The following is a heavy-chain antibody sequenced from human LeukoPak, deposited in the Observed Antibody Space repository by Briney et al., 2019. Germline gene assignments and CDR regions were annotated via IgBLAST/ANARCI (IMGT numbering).Heavy chain of an antibody. D-gene: IGHD4-17*01. CDR3: AKETTVTTSAYYFHY. Sequence: GGSLRLSCVASGFTFDSYGMHCVRQAPGKGLEWVAIISDDGSKQHYAESVRGRFTISRNNSNNTLFLQLKSLRAEDTAIYYCAKETTVTTSAYYFHYWGQGTLVTVSS. J-gene: IGHJ4*02. V-gene: IGHV3-30*18. CDR1: GFTFDSYG. CDR2: ISDDGSKQ.